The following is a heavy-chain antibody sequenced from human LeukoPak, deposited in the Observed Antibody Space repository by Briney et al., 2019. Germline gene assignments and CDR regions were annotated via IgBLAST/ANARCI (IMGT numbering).Heavy chain of an antibody. CDR2: MSGSGGTA. Sequence: PGGSLRLSCAASGFAFGSYVMSWVRQAPGKGLEWVSAMSGSGGTAYYADSVKGRFTISRDNSKDTLYLQMSSLRAEDTAVYYCAEDGYYSSFYYWGQGTLVTVSS. D-gene: IGHD2-15*01. CDR3: AEDGYYSSFYY. J-gene: IGHJ4*02. V-gene: IGHV3-23*01. CDR1: GFAFGSYV.